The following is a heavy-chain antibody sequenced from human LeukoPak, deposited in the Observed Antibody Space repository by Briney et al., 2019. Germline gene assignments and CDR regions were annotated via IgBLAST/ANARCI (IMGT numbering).Heavy chain of an antibody. Sequence: GGSLRLSCAASGFTFDDYAMHWVRQAPGKGLEWVGRIKSKTDGGTTDYAAPVKGRFTISRDDSKNTLYLQMNSLKTEDTAVYYCTTDRGGVFDYWGQGTLVTVSS. CDR3: TTDRGGVFDY. J-gene: IGHJ4*02. V-gene: IGHV3-15*01. CDR2: IKSKTDGGTT. CDR1: GFTFDDYA.